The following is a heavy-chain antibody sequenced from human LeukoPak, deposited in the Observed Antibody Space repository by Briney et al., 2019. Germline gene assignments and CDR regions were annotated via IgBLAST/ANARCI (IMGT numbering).Heavy chain of an antibody. J-gene: IGHJ4*02. V-gene: IGHV4-31*03. CDR2: IYYSGST. D-gene: IGHD3/OR15-3a*01. CDR1: GGSISSGGYY. CDR3: ARDGRYYFDY. Sequence: SQTLSLTCTVSGGSISSGGYYWSWIRQHPGKGLEWIGYIYYSGSTYYNPSLKSRVTISVDTSKNHFSLKLSSVTAADTAVYYCARDGRYYFDYWGQGTLVTVSS.